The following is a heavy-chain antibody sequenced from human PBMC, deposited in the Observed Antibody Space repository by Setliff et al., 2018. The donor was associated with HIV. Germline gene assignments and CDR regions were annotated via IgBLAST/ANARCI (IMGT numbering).Heavy chain of an antibody. CDR2: ISYSGRT. J-gene: IGHJ6*03. D-gene: IGHD6-13*01. CDR1: GVSTSSSSFY. V-gene: IGHV4-39*07. Sequence: PSETLSLTCIVSGVSTSSSSFYWGWIRQPPGKGLDWIGYISYSGRTYYNPSLKSRVTISVDTSKNQFSLKLSSVTAADTAVYYCARGRSRWTYYNYYYMDVWGKGTTVTVCS. CDR3: ARGRSRWTYYNYYYMDV.